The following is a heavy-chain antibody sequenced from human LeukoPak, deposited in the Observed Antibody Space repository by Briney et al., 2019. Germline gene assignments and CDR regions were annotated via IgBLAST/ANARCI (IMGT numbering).Heavy chain of an antibody. CDR3: ARGPRGITMIVVVIPDAFDI. D-gene: IGHD3-22*01. Sequence: PSETLSLTCTVSGGSISSSNWWSWVRQPPGKGLEWIGEIYHSGSTNYNPSLKSRVTISVDKSKNQFSLKLSSVTAADTAVYYCARGPRGITMIVVVIPDAFDIWGQGTMVTVSS. CDR2: IYHSGST. J-gene: IGHJ3*02. CDR1: GGSISSSNW. V-gene: IGHV4-4*02.